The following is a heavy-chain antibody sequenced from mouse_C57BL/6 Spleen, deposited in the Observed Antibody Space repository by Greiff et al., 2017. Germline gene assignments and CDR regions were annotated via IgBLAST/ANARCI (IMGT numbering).Heavy chain of an antibody. D-gene: IGHD1-1*01. CDR3: ARNDYGSSYVGYFDV. V-gene: IGHV1-69*01. J-gene: IGHJ1*03. Sequence: VQLQQPGAELVMPGASVKLSCKASGYTFTSYWMHWVKQRPGQGLEWIGEIDPSDSYTNYNQKFKGKSTLTVDKSSSTAYMQLSSLTSEDSAVYYCARNDYGSSYVGYFDVWGTGTTVTVSS. CDR2: IDPSDSYT. CDR1: GYTFTSYW.